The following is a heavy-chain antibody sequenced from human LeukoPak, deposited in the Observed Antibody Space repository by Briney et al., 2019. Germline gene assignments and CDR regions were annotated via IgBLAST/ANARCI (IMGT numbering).Heavy chain of an antibody. CDR2: ISYDGGHI. CDR3: AKGCSSASCAIEFDY. CDR1: GFPFQHYA. D-gene: IGHD2-2*01. Sequence: GGSLRLSCAGSGFPFQHYAVHWVRHRPGKGLEWVAGISYDGGHIYYGNSVKGRFTISRDNSKNTVYLEMNSLRAEDTALYYCAKGCSSASCAIEFDYWGQGTLVTVSS. J-gene: IGHJ4*02. V-gene: IGHV3-30*18.